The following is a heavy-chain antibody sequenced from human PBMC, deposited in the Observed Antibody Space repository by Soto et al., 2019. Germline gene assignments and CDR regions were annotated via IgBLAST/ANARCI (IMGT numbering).Heavy chain of an antibody. J-gene: IGHJ4*02. D-gene: IGHD3-3*02. CDR2: ISYDGSNK. CDR3: AKETGIQFDY. CDR1: GFTFSRHG. Sequence: QVQLVESGGGVVQPGRSLRLSCAASGFTFSRHGMHWVRQAPGKGLEWVALISYDGSNKYYADSVKGRFTISRDNPKNTLFLQMNSLRAEDTAVYYCAKETGIQFDYWGQGTLVTVSS. V-gene: IGHV3-30*18.